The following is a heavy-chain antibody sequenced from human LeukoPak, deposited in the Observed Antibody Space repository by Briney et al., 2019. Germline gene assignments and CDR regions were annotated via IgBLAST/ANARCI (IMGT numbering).Heavy chain of an antibody. V-gene: IGHV1-18*01. CDR1: GYIFTAYG. Sequence: ASVKVSCKASGYIFTAYGISWVRQAPGQGLEWMGWISDYSGNTNYAQKVEGRVTMTTDTSTSTAYMELRSLRSDDTAVYYCARDPTSPYYYDSSGYFDSWGQGTLVTVSS. D-gene: IGHD3-22*01. J-gene: IGHJ4*02. CDR3: ARDPTSPYYYDSSGYFDS. CDR2: ISDYSGNT.